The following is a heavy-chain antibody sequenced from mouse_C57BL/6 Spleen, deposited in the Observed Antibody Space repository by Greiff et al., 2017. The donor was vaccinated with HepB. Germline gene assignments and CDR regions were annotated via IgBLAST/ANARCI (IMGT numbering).Heavy chain of an antibody. J-gene: IGHJ3*01. CDR1: GYSITSGYY. V-gene: IGHV3-6*01. CDR2: ISYDGSN. D-gene: IGHD2-4*01. Sequence: DVKVEESGPGLVKPSQSLSLTCSVTGYSITSGYYWNWIRQFPGNKLEWMGYISYDGSNNYNPSLKNRISITRDTSKNQFFLKLNSVTTEDTATYYCARGGYDYVAWFAYWGQGTLVTLSA. CDR3: ARGGYDYVAWFAY.